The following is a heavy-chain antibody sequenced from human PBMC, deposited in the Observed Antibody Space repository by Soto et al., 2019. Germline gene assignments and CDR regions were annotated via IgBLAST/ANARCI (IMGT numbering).Heavy chain of an antibody. J-gene: IGHJ4*02. CDR2: INHSGST. Sequence: SETLSLTCAVYGGSFGGYYWSWIRQPPGKGLEWIGEINHSGSTNYNPSLKSRVTISVDTSKNQFSLKLSSVTAADTAVYYCARGSGQYYYDSSGIWLDYWGQGTLVTVSS. V-gene: IGHV4-34*01. D-gene: IGHD3-22*01. CDR1: GGSFGGYY. CDR3: ARGSGQYYYDSSGIWLDY.